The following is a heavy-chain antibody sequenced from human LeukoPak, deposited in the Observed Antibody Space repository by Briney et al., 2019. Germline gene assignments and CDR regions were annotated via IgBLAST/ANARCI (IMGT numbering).Heavy chain of an antibody. V-gene: IGHV1-8*01. CDR3: ARMREDCSSTSCYATNDY. CDR1: GYTFTSYD. Sequence: ASVKVSCKASGYTFTSYDINWVRQATGQGLERMGWMNPNSGNTGYAQKFQGRVTMTRNTSISTAYMELSSLRSEDTAVYYCARMREDCSSTSCYATNDYWGQGTLVTVSS. D-gene: IGHD2-2*01. J-gene: IGHJ4*02. CDR2: MNPNSGNT.